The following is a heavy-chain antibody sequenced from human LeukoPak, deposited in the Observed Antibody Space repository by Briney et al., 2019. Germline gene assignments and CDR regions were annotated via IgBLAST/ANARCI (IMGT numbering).Heavy chain of an antibody. CDR1: GFTVSSNY. V-gene: IGHV3-66*01. J-gene: IGHJ4*02. D-gene: IGHD1-26*01. CDR2: IYSGGST. Sequence: GGSLRLSCAASGFTVSSNYMSWVRQAPGKGLEWVSVIYSGGSTYYADSVKGRFTISRDNAKNSLYLQMNSLRAEDTAVYYCARDSEFSGSFSYWGQGTLVTVSS. CDR3: ARDSEFSGSFSY.